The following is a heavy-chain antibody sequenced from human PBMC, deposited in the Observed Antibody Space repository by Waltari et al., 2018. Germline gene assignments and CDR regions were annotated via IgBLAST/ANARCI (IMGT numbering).Heavy chain of an antibody. CDR2: IYYSGST. CDR1: GGSISSHY. D-gene: IGHD6-19*01. Sequence: QVQLQESGPGRVKPSENLSLTCTVAGGSISSHYWSWIRKPPGKGLEWIGYIYYSGSTNYNPSLKSRVTISVDTSKNQFSLKLSSVTAADTAVYYCARDGGLGRGVDAFDIWGQGTMVTVSS. V-gene: IGHV4-59*11. CDR3: ARDGGLGRGVDAFDI. J-gene: IGHJ3*02.